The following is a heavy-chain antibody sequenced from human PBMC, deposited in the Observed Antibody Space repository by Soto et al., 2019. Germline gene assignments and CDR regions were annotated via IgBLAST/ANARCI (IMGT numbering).Heavy chain of an antibody. CDR1: GGSVSSGSYY. Sequence: PSETLSLTCTVSGGSVSSGSYYWNWVRQPPGKGLEWIGYIDYSGSTNYNPSLKSRVTISIDTSKNQFSLKLNSVTAADTAVYYYARVYDFVWGSYRPFDPWGQGTLVTVSS. D-gene: IGHD3-16*02. CDR3: ARVYDFVWGSYRPFDP. V-gene: IGHV4-61*01. CDR2: IDYSGST. J-gene: IGHJ5*02.